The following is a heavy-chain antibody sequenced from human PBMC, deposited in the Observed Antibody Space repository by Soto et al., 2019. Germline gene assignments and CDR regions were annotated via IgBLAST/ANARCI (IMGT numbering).Heavy chain of an antibody. V-gene: IGHV1-2*02. D-gene: IGHD3-3*01. CDR2: INPNSGGT. J-gene: IGHJ4*02. CDR3: ARVEMATILGGTFDY. CDR1: GYTFTGYY. Sequence: ASVKVSCKASGYTFTGYYMHWVRQAPGQGPEWMGWINPNSGGTNYAQKFQGRVTMTRDTSISTAYMELSRLRSDDTAVYYCARVEMATILGGTFDYWGEGARVTDSS.